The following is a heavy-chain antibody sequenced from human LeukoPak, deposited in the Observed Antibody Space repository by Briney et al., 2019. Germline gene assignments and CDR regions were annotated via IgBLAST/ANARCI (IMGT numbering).Heavy chain of an antibody. Sequence: GGSLRLSCAASEFTVSSNYMSWVRQAPGKGLEWVSVIYSGGSTYYADSVKGRFTISRDNSKNTLYLQMNSLRAEDTAVYYCARRREPAAAFDYWGQGTLVTVSS. V-gene: IGHV3-53*01. D-gene: IGHD2-2*01. CDR2: IYSGGST. CDR3: ARRREPAAAFDY. CDR1: EFTVSSNY. J-gene: IGHJ4*02.